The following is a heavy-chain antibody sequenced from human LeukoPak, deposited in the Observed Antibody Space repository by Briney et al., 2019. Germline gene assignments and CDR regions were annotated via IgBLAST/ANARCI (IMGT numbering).Heavy chain of an antibody. J-gene: IGHJ4*02. CDR2: IIPIFGTA. CDR1: GGTFSSYA. D-gene: IGHD6-13*01. Sequence: SVKVSCKGSGGTFSSYAISWVRQAPGQGLEWMGGIIPIFGTANYAQKFQGRVTITTNESTSTAYMELSSLRSEDTAVYYCARDSGIAGGLYYFDYWGQGTLVTVSS. CDR3: ARDSGIAGGLYYFDY. V-gene: IGHV1-69*05.